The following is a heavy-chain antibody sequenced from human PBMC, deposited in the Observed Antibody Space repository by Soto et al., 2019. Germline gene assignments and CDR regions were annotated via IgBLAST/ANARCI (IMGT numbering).Heavy chain of an antibody. D-gene: IGHD3-10*01. CDR1: GGSLSGYY. CDR2: INHSGST. V-gene: IGHV4-34*01. CDR3: ARGGSLPGVRGLMAASDI. J-gene: IGHJ3*02. Sequence: PSETLSLTCAVYGGSLSGYYWSWIRQPPGKGLEWIGEINHSGSTNYNPSLKSRVTISVDTSKNQFSLKLSSVTAADTAVYYCARGGSLPGVRGLMAASDIWGPATILTLS.